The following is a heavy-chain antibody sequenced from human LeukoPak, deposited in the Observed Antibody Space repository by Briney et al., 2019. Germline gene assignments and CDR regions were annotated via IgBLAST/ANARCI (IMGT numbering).Heavy chain of an antibody. CDR1: GFIVSSNH. J-gene: IGHJ4*02. Sequence: PGGSLRLSCAASGFIVSSNHMSWVRQAPGKGLEWVSAISGSGGSTYYADSVKGRFTISRDNSKNTLYLQMNSLRAEDTAVYYCARVLSWEYFDYWGQGTLVTVSS. V-gene: IGHV3-23*01. D-gene: IGHD1-26*01. CDR3: ARVLSWEYFDY. CDR2: ISGSGGST.